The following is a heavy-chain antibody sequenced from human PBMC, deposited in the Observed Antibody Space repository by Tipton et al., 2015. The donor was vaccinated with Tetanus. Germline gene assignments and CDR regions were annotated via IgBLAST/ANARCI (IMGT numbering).Heavy chain of an antibody. CDR3: ARVIYDILTGYHIDY. Sequence: LRLSCAASGFTFSSYAMSWIRQPPGKGLEWIGYIYYSGSTNYNPSLKSRVTISVDTSKNQFSLKLSSVTAADTAVYYCARVIYDILTGYHIDYWGQGTLVTVSS. V-gene: IGHV4-59*01. J-gene: IGHJ4*02. CDR1: GFTFSSYA. D-gene: IGHD3-9*01. CDR2: IYYSGST.